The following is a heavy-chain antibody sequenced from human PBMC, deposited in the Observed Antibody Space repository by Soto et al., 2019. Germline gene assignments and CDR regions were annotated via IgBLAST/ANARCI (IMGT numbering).Heavy chain of an antibody. CDR3: ALSHTFYHRDLFAI. J-gene: IGHJ3*02. V-gene: IGHV1-8*01. CDR2: MNPSSGNT. CDR1: GYTFTSYD. D-gene: IGHD2-21*01. Sequence: GASVKVSCKASGYTFTSYDINWVRQATGQGLEWMGWMNPSSGNTGYAQKFQGRVTMTRNTSISTAYMELSSLRSEDTAVYHCALSHTFYHRDLFAIWSQRTTVTGSS.